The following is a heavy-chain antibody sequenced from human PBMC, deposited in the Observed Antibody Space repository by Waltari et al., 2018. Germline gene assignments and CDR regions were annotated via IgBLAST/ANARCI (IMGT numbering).Heavy chain of an antibody. V-gene: IGHV1-69*08. CDR3: AKDGYCSSTSCYASFYYYYGMDV. D-gene: IGHD2-2*01. J-gene: IGHJ6*02. Sequence: QVQLVQSGAEVKKPGSSVKVSCKASGGTFSSYAISWVRQAPGQGLEWMGRIIPIFGTANYAQKFQGRVTITADKSTSTAYMELSSLRSEDTAVYYCAKDGYCSSTSCYASFYYYYGMDVWGQGTTVTVSS. CDR2: IIPIFGTA. CDR1: GGTFSSYA.